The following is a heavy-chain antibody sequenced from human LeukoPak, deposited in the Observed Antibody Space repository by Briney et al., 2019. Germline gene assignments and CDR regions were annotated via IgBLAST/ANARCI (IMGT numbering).Heavy chain of an antibody. J-gene: IGHJ4*02. D-gene: IGHD2-15*01. CDR2: INHSEST. CDR1: GGSFSGYY. V-gene: IGHV4-34*01. Sequence: PSETLSLTCAVYGGSFSGYYWSWIRQPPGKGLEWIGDINHSESTNYNPSLKSRVTISIDTSKNQFSLKLSSVTAADTAVYYCARHRGYCSGGSCTTWYFDYWGQGTLVTVSS. CDR3: ARHRGYCSGGSCTTWYFDY.